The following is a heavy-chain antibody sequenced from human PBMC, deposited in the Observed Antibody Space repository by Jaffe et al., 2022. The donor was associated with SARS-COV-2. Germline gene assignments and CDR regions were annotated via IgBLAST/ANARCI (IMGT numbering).Heavy chain of an antibody. J-gene: IGHJ2*01. V-gene: IGHV3-21*01. CDR1: GFTFSSYS. CDR2: ISSSSSYI. Sequence: EVQLVESGGGLVKPGGSLRLSCAASGFTFSSYSMNWVRQAPGKGLEWVSSISSSSSYIYYADSVKGRFTISRDNAKNSLYLQMNSLRAEDTAVYYCAREVATIYSATLTYFDLWGRGTLVTVSS. CDR3: AREVATIYSATLTYFDL. D-gene: IGHD5-12*01.